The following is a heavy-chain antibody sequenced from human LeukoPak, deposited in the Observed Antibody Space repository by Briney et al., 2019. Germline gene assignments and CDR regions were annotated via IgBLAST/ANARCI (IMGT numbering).Heavy chain of an antibody. Sequence: SETLSLTCTVSGDSISSSNYYWGWIRQPPGKGLEWIGSIYYSGSPYYNPSLKSRVTISVDTSKNQFSLKLSSVTAADTAVYYCARVCWYFDLWGRGTLVTVSS. CDR3: ARVCWYFDL. V-gene: IGHV4-39*01. CDR1: GDSISSSNYY. J-gene: IGHJ2*01. CDR2: IYYSGSP.